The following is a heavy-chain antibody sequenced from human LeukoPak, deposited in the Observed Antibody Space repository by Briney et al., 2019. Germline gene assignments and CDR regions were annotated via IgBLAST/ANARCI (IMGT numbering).Heavy chain of an antibody. V-gene: IGHV3-7*01. J-gene: IGHJ4*02. CDR3: ASGRQLGY. Sequence: GGSLTLSCAPSGFTFSRYWMSWVRPAPGRGLEWVANIKQDGSEKYYVDSVKGRFTISRDNAKNSLYLQMNSLRAEDTALYYCASGRQLGYWGQGTLVTVSS. D-gene: IGHD3-16*01. CDR1: GFTFSRYW. CDR2: IKQDGSEK.